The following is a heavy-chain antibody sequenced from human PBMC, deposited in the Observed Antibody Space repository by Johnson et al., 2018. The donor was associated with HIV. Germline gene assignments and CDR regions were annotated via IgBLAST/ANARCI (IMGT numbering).Heavy chain of an antibody. CDR3: ASPYSADAFDI. V-gene: IGHV3-33*01. D-gene: IGHD5-18*01. CDR2: IWYDGSNK. J-gene: IGHJ3*02. CDR1: GFTFSSYG. Sequence: QVQLVESGGGVVQPGRSLRLSCAASGFTFSSYGMHWVRQAPGKGLEWVAVIWYDGSNKYYADSVKGRFTISRDNSKNTLSLQMNSLRAEDTAVYYCASPYSADAFDIWGQGTMVTVSS.